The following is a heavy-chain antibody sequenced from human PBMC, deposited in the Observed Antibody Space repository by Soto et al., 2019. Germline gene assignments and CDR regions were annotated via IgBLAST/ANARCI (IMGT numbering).Heavy chain of an antibody. J-gene: IGHJ6*02. V-gene: IGHV4-4*07. CDR3: ARELWFGESHGMDV. D-gene: IGHD3-10*01. CDR1: VVSISKYY. CDR2: IYTSGIT. Sequence: SETLSLTCNVSVVSISKYYWSWIRQPAGKGLEWIGRIYTSGITNYNPSLKSRVTLSVDTSRNQFSLRVSSVTAADTAVYYCARELWFGESHGMDVWGQGATVTVSS.